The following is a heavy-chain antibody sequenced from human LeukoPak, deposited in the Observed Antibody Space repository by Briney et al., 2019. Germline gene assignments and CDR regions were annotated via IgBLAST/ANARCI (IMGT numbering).Heavy chain of an antibody. J-gene: IGHJ6*03. V-gene: IGHV3-23*01. CDR1: GFTFSAYA. Sequence: GGSLRLSCAAPGFTFSAYAMSWVRLAPGKGLEWVSGISGSGAGTYYADSVKGRFTISRDNSKNTLDLQMNSLRAGDTAVYYCAKGSTAFGSSWYGKAYYYMDVWGKGTTVTVSS. CDR2: ISGSGAGT. D-gene: IGHD2-15*01. CDR3: AKGSTAFGSSWYGKAYYYMDV.